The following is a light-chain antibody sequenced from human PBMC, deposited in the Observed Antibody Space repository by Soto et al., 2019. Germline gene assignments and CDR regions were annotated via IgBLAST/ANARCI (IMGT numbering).Light chain of an antibody. CDR3: QQRSDWPST. Sequence: EIVLPQSPATLSYSPGESATLSCRASQSVSRYLAWYQQKPGQAPRLLIYDASNRATGIPARFSGSGSGTDFTLTISSLEPEEVAVYYCQQRSDWPSTFGGGTKVQIK. CDR2: DAS. CDR1: QSVSRY. J-gene: IGKJ4*01. V-gene: IGKV3-11*01.